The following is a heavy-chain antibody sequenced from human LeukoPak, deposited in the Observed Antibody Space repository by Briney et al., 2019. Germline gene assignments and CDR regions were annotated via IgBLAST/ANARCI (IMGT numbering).Heavy chain of an antibody. CDR3: ARGDYYDGGGRNWFDP. J-gene: IGHJ5*02. D-gene: IGHD3-16*01. V-gene: IGHV4-4*07. CDR2: IHTSWTT. Sequence: SETLSLTCTVSGGSMSSYYWSFIRQPAGKGLEWIVRIHTSWTTYYNPSLKSRVTMSVDTSRNQFSLTLTSVTAADTAVYYCARGDYYDGGGRNWFDPWGQGTLVTVSS. CDR1: GGSMSSYY.